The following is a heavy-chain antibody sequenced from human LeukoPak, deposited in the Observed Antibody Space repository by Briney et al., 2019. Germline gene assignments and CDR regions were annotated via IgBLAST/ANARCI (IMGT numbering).Heavy chain of an antibody. CDR1: GYSVNAYN. CDR3: AREYILTRYYGDY. Sequence: ASVKVSCKASGYSVNAYNMHWVRQAPGQGLEWMGWINHKSGGANYAQKFQGRVSMTWDTSISTAYLELSRLRSDDTAVYYCAREYILTRYYGDYWGQGTLVTVSS. J-gene: IGHJ4*02. V-gene: IGHV1-2*02. CDR2: INHKSGGA. D-gene: IGHD3-9*01.